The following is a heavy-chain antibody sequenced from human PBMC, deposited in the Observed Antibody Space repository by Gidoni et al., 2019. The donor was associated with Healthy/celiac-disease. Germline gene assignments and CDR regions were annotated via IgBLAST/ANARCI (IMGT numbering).Heavy chain of an antibody. Sequence: QVQLVESGGGVVQPGRSLRPSCAASGFTFRSYGMHWVRQAPGKGLEWVAVIWYDGSNKYYADSVKGRFTISRDNSKNTLYLQMNSLRAEDTAVYYCARESMIQLWLRGYFDYWGQGTLVTVSS. CDR2: IWYDGSNK. J-gene: IGHJ4*02. D-gene: IGHD5-18*01. CDR3: ARESMIQLWLRGYFDY. CDR1: GFTFRSYG. V-gene: IGHV3-33*01.